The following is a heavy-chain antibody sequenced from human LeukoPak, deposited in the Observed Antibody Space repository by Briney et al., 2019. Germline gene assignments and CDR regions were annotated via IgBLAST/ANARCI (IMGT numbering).Heavy chain of an antibody. CDR3: ARHLGLRTLDY. CDR2: IYPDDSDT. V-gene: IGHV5-51*01. D-gene: IGHD3/OR15-3a*01. CDR1: GYSFTRYW. J-gene: IGHJ4*02. Sequence: GESLKIPCKSSGYSFTRYWIGWVRQMPGKGLEWMGTIYPDDSDTRYGPSFQGQVTISADRSITTAYLQWSSLNASDTAMYSCARHLGLRTLDYWGQGTLVTVSS.